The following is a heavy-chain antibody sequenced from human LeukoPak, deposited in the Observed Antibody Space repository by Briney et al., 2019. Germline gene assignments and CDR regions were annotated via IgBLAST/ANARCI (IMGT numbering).Heavy chain of an antibody. V-gene: IGHV4-4*07. J-gene: IGHJ4*02. CDR1: GGSMTNYY. D-gene: IGHD2-2*01. CDR3: ARGGSSSWYPLMK. Sequence: SETLSLTCTVSGGSMTNYYWHWIRQPAGKGLEWIGHIYGNGNTDFNPSLNSRLTISLDKFQNQFPLKLNSVTAADTAVYYCARGGSSSWYPLMKWGQGILVTVSS. CDR2: IYGNGNT.